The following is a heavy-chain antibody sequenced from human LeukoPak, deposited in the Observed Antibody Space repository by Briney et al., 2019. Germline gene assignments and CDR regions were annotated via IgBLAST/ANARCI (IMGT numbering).Heavy chain of an antibody. CDR1: GFSVRNNY. V-gene: IGHV3-21*06. Sequence: PGGSLRLSCVVSGFSVRNNYVSWVRQAPGKRLEWVSSVTSSSSYVFYADSVKGRFTISRDNAKNSLYLQMNSLTAEDTAVYYCARDPYSGNYGNTYYYYMDVWGKGTTVTISS. CDR2: VTSSSSYV. J-gene: IGHJ6*03. D-gene: IGHD1-26*01. CDR3: ARDPYSGNYGNTYYYYMDV.